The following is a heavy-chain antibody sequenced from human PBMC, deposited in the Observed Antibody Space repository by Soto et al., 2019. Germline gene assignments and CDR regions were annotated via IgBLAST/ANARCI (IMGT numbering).Heavy chain of an antibody. D-gene: IGHD2-15*01. Sequence: EVQLVESGGGLVEPGGSLRLSCAASGFTFSNAWMSWVRQAPGKGLEWVGRIKSKTDGETTDYAAPVKGRITISRDDSKNTLYLQMNSLQTEDTGVYYCTTGLGSTNNCWGQGTLVTVSS. CDR1: GFTFSNAW. CDR3: TTGLGSTNNC. V-gene: IGHV3-15*01. CDR2: IKSKTDGETT. J-gene: IGHJ4*02.